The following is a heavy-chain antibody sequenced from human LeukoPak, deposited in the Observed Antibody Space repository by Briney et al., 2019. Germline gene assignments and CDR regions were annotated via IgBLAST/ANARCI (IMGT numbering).Heavy chain of an antibody. CDR1: GGSISSGDYY. CDR3: ARGDCGGDCYSFDY. D-gene: IGHD2-21*02. J-gene: IGHJ4*02. CDR2: IYYSGST. Sequence: SETLSLTCTVSGGSISSGDYYWSCIRQPPGKGLEWIGYIYYSGSTYYNPSLKSRVTISVDTSKNQFSLKLSSVTAADTAVYYCARGDCGGDCYSFDYWGQGTLVTVSS. V-gene: IGHV4-30-4*01.